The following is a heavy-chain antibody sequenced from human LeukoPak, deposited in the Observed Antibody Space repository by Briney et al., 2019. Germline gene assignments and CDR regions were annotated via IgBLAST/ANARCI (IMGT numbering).Heavy chain of an antibody. D-gene: IGHD1-14*01. CDR2: IYTSGST. CDR3: AGLIRPGWFDP. J-gene: IGHJ5*02. CDR1: GYSISSGYF. Sequence: PSETLSLTCTVSGYSISSGYFWGWIRQPPGKGLEWIGRIYTSGSTYYNPSLKSRVTISVDTSKNQFSLKLSSVTAADTAVYYCAGLIRPGWFDPWGQGTLVTVSS. V-gene: IGHV4-38-2*02.